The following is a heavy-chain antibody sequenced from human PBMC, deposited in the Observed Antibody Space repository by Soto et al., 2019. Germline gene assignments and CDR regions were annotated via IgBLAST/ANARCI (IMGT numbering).Heavy chain of an antibody. J-gene: IGHJ4*02. CDR3: ATVSPLRFFVR. D-gene: IGHD3-3*01. V-gene: IGHV3-23*01. CDR2: ISGSGAVS. CDR1: GFTFNNFA. Sequence: PGGSLRLSCAASGFTFNNFAMSWVRQAPGKGLEWVATISGSGAVSHYADSVKGRFSISRDSSNSTLSLHTRSLRAEDTAIYYCATVSPLRFFVRWGQGTLVTVSS.